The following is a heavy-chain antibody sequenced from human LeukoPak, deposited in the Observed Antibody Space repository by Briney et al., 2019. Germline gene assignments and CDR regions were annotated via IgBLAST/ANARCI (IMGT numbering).Heavy chain of an antibody. D-gene: IGHD3-22*01. CDR2: ISNSGSTI. Sequence: GGSLRLSCAASGFAFSSYEMNWVRQAPGKGLEWVSYISNSGSTIYYADSVKGRFTISRDNAKKSLYLQMNSLRAEDTAVYYCARGKYDSSGYPLLGFDYWGQGTLVTVSS. CDR1: GFAFSSYE. CDR3: ARGKYDSSGYPLLGFDY. V-gene: IGHV3-48*03. J-gene: IGHJ4*02.